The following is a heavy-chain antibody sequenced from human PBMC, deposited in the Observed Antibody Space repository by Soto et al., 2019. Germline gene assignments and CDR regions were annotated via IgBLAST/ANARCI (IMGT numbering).Heavy chain of an antibody. CDR3: ARQPPADAYGGNPDYYYYGMDV. D-gene: IGHD4-17*01. V-gene: IGHV1-69*13. J-gene: IGHJ6*02. CDR1: GGTFSSYA. Sequence: ASVKVSCKASGGTFSSYAISWVRQAPGQGLEWMGGIIPIFGTANYAQKFQGRVTITADESTSTAYMELSSLRSEDTAVYYCARQPPADAYGGNPDYYYYGMDVWGQGTKVTVSS. CDR2: IIPIFGTA.